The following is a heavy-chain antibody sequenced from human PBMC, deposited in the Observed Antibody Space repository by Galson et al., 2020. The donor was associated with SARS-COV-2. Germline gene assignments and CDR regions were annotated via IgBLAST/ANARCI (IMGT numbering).Heavy chain of an antibody. CDR2: ISASGGTT. D-gene: IGHD2-2*01. Sequence: GGSLRLSCAASGFQFNNYAMTWVRQAPGKGLEWVLGISASGGTTYYGDPAKGRFTISRDNSKNTLSLQMNSLRAEDTAVYYCAKEVVPTFNLRGMDVWGQGTTVTVSS. CDR3: AKEVVPTFNLRGMDV. J-gene: IGHJ6*02. V-gene: IGHV3-23*01. CDR1: GFQFNNYA.